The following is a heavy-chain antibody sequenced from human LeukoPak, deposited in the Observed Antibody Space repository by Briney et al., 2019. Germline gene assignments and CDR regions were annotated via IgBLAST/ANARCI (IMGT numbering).Heavy chain of an antibody. CDR3: ARFWNYYGSGSYYNPRKYYFDF. Sequence: KPSETLSLTCSGYGGSLSGYSWSWIRQSPGEGLEWLGQLNESGGTNYNPSLKSRITMSVDTSKNQFSLKLTSVTAADTAVYYCARFWNYYGSGSYYNPRKYYFDFWGQGIQVTVSS. J-gene: IGHJ4*02. V-gene: IGHV4-34*01. CDR1: GGSLSGYS. CDR2: LNESGGT. D-gene: IGHD3-10*01.